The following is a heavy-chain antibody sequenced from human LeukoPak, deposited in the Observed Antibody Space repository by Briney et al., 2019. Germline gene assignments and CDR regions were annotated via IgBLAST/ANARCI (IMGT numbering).Heavy chain of an antibody. V-gene: IGHV1-18*01. D-gene: IGHD6-19*01. Sequence: EASVTVSCKASGYTFTSYGISWVRPAPGHGLEWMGWISTYNGNTHYAQKLQGRVTMTTDTSTSTAYMELRSLRSDDTAVYYCARSSLAVAGSVFDHWAQGNVVTVSS. CDR2: ISTYNGNT. CDR1: GYTFTSYG. J-gene: IGHJ4*02. CDR3: ARSSLAVAGSVFDH.